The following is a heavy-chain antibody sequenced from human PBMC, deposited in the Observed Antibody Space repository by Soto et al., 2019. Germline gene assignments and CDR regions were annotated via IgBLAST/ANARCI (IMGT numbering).Heavy chain of an antibody. J-gene: IGHJ4*02. CDR2: IYYSGNT. Sequence: SETLSLTCSVSGGSISSGYYYWSWIRQPPGKGLEWIGNIYYSGNTYYNPSLKSRLIISIDTSKNQFSLKVSGVSAADTAVYYCATSQKGYNWNYFDHWGQGTLVTVSS. D-gene: IGHD1-20*01. CDR1: GGSISSGYYY. V-gene: IGHV4-30-4*01. CDR3: ATSQKGYNWNYFDH.